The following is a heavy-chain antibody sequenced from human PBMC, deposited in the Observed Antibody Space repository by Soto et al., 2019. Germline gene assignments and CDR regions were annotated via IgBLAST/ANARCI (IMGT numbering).Heavy chain of an antibody. CDR1: GYTFTSYA. Sequence: ASVKVSCKASGYTFTSYAMHWVRQAPGQRLEWMGWINAGNGNTKYSQKFQGRFTISRDNAENSVYLEMDSLRAEDTALYYCARDVDADFRPDFDYWGRGTLVTVSS. J-gene: IGHJ4*02. CDR3: ARDVDADFRPDFDY. D-gene: IGHD4-17*01. CDR2: INAGNGNT. V-gene: IGHV1-3*01.